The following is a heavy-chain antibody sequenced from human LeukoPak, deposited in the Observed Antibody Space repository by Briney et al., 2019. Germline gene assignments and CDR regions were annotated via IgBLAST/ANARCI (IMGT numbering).Heavy chain of an antibody. CDR3: ARDRGSTAVVRGVNHC. J-gene: IGHJ4*02. Sequence: PGGSLRLSGEASGFTFSTCSMNWVRQAPGKGRDGFAHIGSGSANIYYADSVKGRFTISRDNAENSLYLQMSSLRAEDTAVYYCARDRGSTAVVRGVNHCWGQGTLVTVSS. V-gene: IGHV3-48*04. CDR1: GFTFSTCS. D-gene: IGHD3-10*01. CDR2: IGSGSANI.